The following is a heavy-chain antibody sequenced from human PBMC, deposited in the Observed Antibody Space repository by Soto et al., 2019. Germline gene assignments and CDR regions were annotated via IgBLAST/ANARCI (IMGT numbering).Heavy chain of an antibody. D-gene: IGHD3-10*01. J-gene: IGHJ5*02. CDR3: ARAQFTHYYGSGSSGHWFDP. CDR1: GFTFSSYS. CDR2: ISSSSSTI. V-gene: IGHV3-48*01. Sequence: PVGSLRLSCAASGFTFSSYSMNWVRQAPGKGLEWVSYISSSSSTIYYADSVKGRFTISRDNAKNSLYLQMNSLRAEDTAVYYCARAQFTHYYGSGSSGHWFDPWGQGTLVTVSS.